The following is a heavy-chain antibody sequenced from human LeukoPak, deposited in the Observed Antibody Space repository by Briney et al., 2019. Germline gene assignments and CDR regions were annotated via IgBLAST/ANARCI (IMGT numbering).Heavy chain of an antibody. CDR1: GFTFSSYE. D-gene: IGHD2-15*01. CDR2: ISSRSSYI. Sequence: GGSLRLSCAASGFTFSSYEMNWVRQAPGKGLEWVSSISSRSSYIYYADSVKGRFTISRDNAKNSLYLQMNSLRAEDTAVYYCARDRWDCSGGSCYYYWGQGTLVTVSS. V-gene: IGHV3-21*01. J-gene: IGHJ4*02. CDR3: ARDRWDCSGGSCYYY.